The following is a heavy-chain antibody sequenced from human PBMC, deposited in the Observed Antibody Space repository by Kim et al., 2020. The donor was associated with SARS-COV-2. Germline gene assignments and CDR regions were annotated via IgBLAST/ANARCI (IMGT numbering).Heavy chain of an antibody. CDR1: GGSFSGNY. Sequence: SETLSLTCAVYGGSFSGNYWSWIRQTPGKGLEWIGEINHSGSTNYNPSLKSRVTISVDTSKNQFSLKLSSVTAADTAVYHCARAKGRGSRYFDWLGYFDYWGQGTLVTVSS. CDR3: ARAKGRGSRYFDWLGYFDY. V-gene: IGHV4-34*01. D-gene: IGHD3-9*01. CDR2: INHSGST. J-gene: IGHJ4*02.